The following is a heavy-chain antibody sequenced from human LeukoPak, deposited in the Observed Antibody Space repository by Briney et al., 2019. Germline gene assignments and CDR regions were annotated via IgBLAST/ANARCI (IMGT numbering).Heavy chain of an antibody. D-gene: IGHD3-10*01. CDR3: AREYGSGSRALDY. CDR1: NGSISSYY. J-gene: IGHJ4*02. Sequence: SETLSLTRTVSNGSISSYYWSWIRQPAGKGLEWIGRIYTSGTTNYSPSLKSRVTMSVDTSKDQFSLKLNSVTAADTAVYYCAREYGSGSRALDYWGQGTLVTVSS. CDR2: IYTSGTT. V-gene: IGHV4-4*07.